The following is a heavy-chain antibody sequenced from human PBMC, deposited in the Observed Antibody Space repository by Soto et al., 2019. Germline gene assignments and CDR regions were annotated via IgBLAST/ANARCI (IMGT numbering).Heavy chain of an antibody. CDR3: ARRSEYCSSTSCYSFDY. CDR1: GGSISSGGYY. Sequence: ASETLSLTCTVSGGSISSGGYYWSWIRQHPGKGLEWIGYIYYSGSTYYNPSLKSRVTISVDTSKNQFSLKLSSVTAADTAVYYCARRSEYCSSTSCYSFDYWGQGTLVTVSS. V-gene: IGHV4-31*03. D-gene: IGHD2-2*01. J-gene: IGHJ4*02. CDR2: IYYSGST.